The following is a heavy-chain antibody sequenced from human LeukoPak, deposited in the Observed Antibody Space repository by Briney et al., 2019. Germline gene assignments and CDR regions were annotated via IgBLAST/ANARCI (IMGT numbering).Heavy chain of an antibody. Sequence: SETLSLTCTVSGGSLSSRSHYWGWIRQPPGQGLEWIGSLSNSGNTYYNPSLKSRVTISVDTSKNEFSLKLSSVTAADTAVYYCVRWTAGTTEDSWGQGTLVTVSS. CDR3: VRWTAGTTEDS. D-gene: IGHD1-1*01. CDR2: LSNSGNT. CDR1: GGSLSSRSHY. J-gene: IGHJ4*02. V-gene: IGHV4-39*01.